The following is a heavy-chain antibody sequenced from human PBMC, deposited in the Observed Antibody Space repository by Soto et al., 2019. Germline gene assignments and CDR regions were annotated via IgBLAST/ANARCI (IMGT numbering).Heavy chain of an antibody. Sequence: SVKVSCKASGGTFSSYTISWVRQAPGQGLEWMGRIIPILGIANYAQKFQGRVTITADKSTSTAYMDLTSVTAADTAVYYCARGLFDGTSYSGGWYFFDFWGQGTQVTVSS. CDR3: ARGLFDGTSYSGGWYFFDF. CDR2: IIPILGIA. J-gene: IGHJ4*02. V-gene: IGHV1-69*02. D-gene: IGHD3-10*01. CDR1: GGTFSSYT.